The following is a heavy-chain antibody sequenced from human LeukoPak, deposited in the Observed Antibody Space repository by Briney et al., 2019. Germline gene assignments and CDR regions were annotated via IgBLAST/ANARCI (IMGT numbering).Heavy chain of an antibody. CDR1: GGSISSYY. CDR3: ASIAVAGTLYYYYYMDV. J-gene: IGHJ6*03. Sequence: SETLSLTCTVSGGSISSYYWSWIRQPPGKGLEWIGYIYYSGSTNYNPSLKSRVTISVDTSKNQFSLKLSSVTAADTAVYYCASIAVAGTLYYYYYMDVWGKGTTVTVSS. D-gene: IGHD6-19*01. CDR2: IYYSGST. V-gene: IGHV4-59*12.